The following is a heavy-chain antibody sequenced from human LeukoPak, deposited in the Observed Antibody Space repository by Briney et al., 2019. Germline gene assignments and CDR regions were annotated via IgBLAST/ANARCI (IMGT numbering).Heavy chain of an antibody. D-gene: IGHD6-19*01. Sequence: GGSLRLSCAASGFTFSSHWMHWVRQAPGKGLVWVSRINSDGSSISYADSVKGRFTISRDNAKNTLYLQMNSLRAEDTAVYYCARDGRGSGWPYYYYGMDVWGQGTTVTVSS. V-gene: IGHV3-74*01. CDR3: ARDGRGSGWPYYYYGMDV. CDR1: GFTFSSHW. J-gene: IGHJ6*02. CDR2: INSDGSSI.